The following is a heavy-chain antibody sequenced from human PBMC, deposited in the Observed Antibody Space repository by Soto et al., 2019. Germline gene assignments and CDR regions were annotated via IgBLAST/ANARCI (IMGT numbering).Heavy chain of an antibody. CDR3: ARDRNGLGGIDY. CDR2: IYHSGST. CDR1: GGSISSGGYS. D-gene: IGHD1-1*01. J-gene: IGHJ4*02. Sequence: PSETLSLTCAVSGGSISSGGYSWSWIRQPPGKGLEWIGYIYHSGSTFYNPSLKSRVTISIDKSKNQFSLKLGSVTAADTAVYYCARDRNGLGGIDYWGQGTLVTVSS. V-gene: IGHV4-30-2*01.